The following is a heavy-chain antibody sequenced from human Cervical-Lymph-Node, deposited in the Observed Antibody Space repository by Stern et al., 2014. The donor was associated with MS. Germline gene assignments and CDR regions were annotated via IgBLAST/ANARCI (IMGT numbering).Heavy chain of an antibody. CDR2: IYYSGST. D-gene: IGHD3-10*01. V-gene: IGHV4-31*03. CDR3: ARVFGELNYYYYGMDV. J-gene: IGHJ6*02. CDR1: GGSISSGGYY. Sequence: QVQLQESGPGLVKPSQTLSLTCTVSGGSISSGGYYWSWIRQHPGKGLEWIGYIYYSGSTYYNPSLKSRVTISVDTSKNQFSLKLSSVTAADTAVYYCARVFGELNYYYYGMDVWGQGTTVTVSS.